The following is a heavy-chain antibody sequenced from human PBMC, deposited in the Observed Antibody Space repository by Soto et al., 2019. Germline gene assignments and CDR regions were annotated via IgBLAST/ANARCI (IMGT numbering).Heavy chain of an antibody. Sequence: GGSLRLSCAASGLTVSSSYMSWVRQAPGKGLQWVSVIYSAGSTYYANSVRGRFTISRDISTNMVYLQMSSLTDEDTAVYYCARARGPEYSSAIFFDIWGQGALVTVSS. CDR3: ARARGPEYSSAIFFDI. V-gene: IGHV3-53*01. D-gene: IGHD5-18*01. CDR2: IYSAGST. J-gene: IGHJ4*02. CDR1: GLTVSSSY.